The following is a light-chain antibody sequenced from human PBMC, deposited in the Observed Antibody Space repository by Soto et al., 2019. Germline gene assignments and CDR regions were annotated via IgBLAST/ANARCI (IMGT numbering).Light chain of an antibody. CDR1: QSISTW. CDR3: QHYNSYSVT. CDR2: KAS. V-gene: IGKV1-5*03. Sequence: DLQMTQSPSTLSASVGDRVTITCRASQSISTWLAWYQQKPGKAPKVLIYKASSLESGVPSRFSGSGSGTEFTLTISSLQPDDFATYYCQHYNSYSVTFGQGTKVEIK. J-gene: IGKJ1*01.